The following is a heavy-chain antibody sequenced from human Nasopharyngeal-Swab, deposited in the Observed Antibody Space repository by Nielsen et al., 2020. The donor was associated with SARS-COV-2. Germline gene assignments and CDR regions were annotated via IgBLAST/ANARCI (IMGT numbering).Heavy chain of an antibody. V-gene: IGHV4-59*01. CDR2: IYYSGST. J-gene: IGHJ3*02. CDR1: GGPISSYY. Sequence: SETLSLTCTVSGGPISSYYWSWIRQPPGKGLEWIGYIYYSGSTNYNPSLKSRVTISVDTSKNQFSLKLSSVTAADTAVYYCARFTSVGDAFDIWGQGTMVTVSS. D-gene: IGHD6-6*01. CDR3: ARFTSVGDAFDI.